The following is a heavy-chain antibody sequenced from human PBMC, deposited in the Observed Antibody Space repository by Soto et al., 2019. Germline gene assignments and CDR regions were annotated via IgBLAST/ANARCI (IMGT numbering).Heavy chain of an antibody. J-gene: IGHJ4*02. Sequence: PGGSLRLSCAASGFTFSSYAMHWVRQAPGKGLEWVAVISYDGSYKNYADSVKGRFTISRDDSKNTLYLQMNSLRAEDTAVYYCARAPLATVTTGYWGQGTLVTVSS. CDR2: ISYDGSYK. V-gene: IGHV3-30*04. CDR3: ARAPLATVTTGY. CDR1: GFTFSSYA. D-gene: IGHD4-17*01.